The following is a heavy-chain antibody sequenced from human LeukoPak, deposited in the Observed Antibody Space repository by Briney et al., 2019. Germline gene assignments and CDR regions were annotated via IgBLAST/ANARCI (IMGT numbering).Heavy chain of an antibody. D-gene: IGHD3-16*01. V-gene: IGHV1-2*02. CDR1: GYTFTGYY. CDR2: INPNSGGT. CDR3: ARGGPDGGYYFDY. Sequence: ASVNVSCKASGYTFTGYYMHWVRQAPGQGLEWMGWINPNSGGTNYAQKFQGRVTMTRDTSISTAYMELSRLRSDDTAVYYCARGGPDGGYYFDYWGQGTLVTVSS. J-gene: IGHJ4*02.